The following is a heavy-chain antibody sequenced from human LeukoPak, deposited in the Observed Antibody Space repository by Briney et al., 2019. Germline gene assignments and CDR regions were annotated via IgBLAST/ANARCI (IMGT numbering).Heavy chain of an antibody. D-gene: IGHD1-1*01. CDR3: AREQTTGAYFDY. V-gene: IGHV4-30-2*01. CDR2: IYHSGNT. J-gene: IGHJ4*02. Sequence: PSETLSLTCAVSGDSISSGGYYWSWIRQPPGKGLEYIGYIYHSGNTYYNPSLKSRVTISVDRSKNQFSLNLSSVTAADTAVYYCAREQTTGAYFDYWGQGTLVTVSS. CDR1: GDSISSGGYY.